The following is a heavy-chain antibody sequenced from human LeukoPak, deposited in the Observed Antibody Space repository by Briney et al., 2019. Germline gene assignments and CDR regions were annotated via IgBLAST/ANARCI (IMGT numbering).Heavy chain of an antibody. J-gene: IGHJ4*02. Sequence: KPSETLSLTCTVSSGSISSSSYYWGWIRQPPGKGLEWIGSIYYSGSTYYNPSLKSRVTISVDTSKNQFSLKLSPVAAAETAVYYCARHKLGTVAGFYFDYWGQGTLVTVSS. CDR2: IYYSGST. D-gene: IGHD6-19*01. CDR3: ARHKLGTVAGFYFDY. CDR1: SGSISSSSYY. V-gene: IGHV4-39*01.